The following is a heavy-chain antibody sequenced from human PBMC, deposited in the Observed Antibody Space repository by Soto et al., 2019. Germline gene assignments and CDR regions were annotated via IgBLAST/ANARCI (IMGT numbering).Heavy chain of an antibody. D-gene: IGHD3-3*01. V-gene: IGHV3-21*01. Sequence: EVQLVESGGGLVKPGGSLRLSCAASGFTFSSYSMNWVRQAPGKGLEWVSSISSSSSYIYYADSVKGRFTISRDNAKNSLYLQMNCLRAEDTAVYYCARSWNYYYYYCMDFWGLGSTVTVSS. CDR3: ARSWNYYYYYCMDF. CDR1: GFTFSSYS. CDR2: ISSSSSYI. J-gene: IGHJ6*02.